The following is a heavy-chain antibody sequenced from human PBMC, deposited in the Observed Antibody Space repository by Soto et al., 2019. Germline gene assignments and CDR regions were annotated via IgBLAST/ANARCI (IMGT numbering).Heavy chain of an antibody. Sequence: QITLKESGPTLVKPTQTLTLTCTFSGFSLETSGAAVGWIRQPPGKGLEWLSVIYWDDDKRSSPSLRSRLTTTTAKTNRQRHIKHTHRHPPATATYYCAQRERPWGRLFAYGGQGTLVPV. V-gene: IGHV2-5*02. J-gene: IGHJ4*02. CDR2: IYWDDDK. CDR1: GFSLETSGAA. CDR3: AQRERPWGRLFAY. D-gene: IGHD3-16*01.